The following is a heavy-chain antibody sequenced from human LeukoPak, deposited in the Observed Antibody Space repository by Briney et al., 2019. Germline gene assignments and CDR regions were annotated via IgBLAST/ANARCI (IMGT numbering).Heavy chain of an antibody. CDR2: FEPEDET. CDR3: AAGRPYSLLDY. Sequence: ASVKVSCKLSGNTFTELTMHWVRQAPGKGLEWMGGFEPEDETNYAHKFQGRVTMTEDTSTDTAYMELSSLTSEDTAVYFCAAGRPYSLLDYWGQGTLVTVSS. V-gene: IGHV1-24*01. D-gene: IGHD5-18*01. J-gene: IGHJ4*02. CDR1: GNTFTELT.